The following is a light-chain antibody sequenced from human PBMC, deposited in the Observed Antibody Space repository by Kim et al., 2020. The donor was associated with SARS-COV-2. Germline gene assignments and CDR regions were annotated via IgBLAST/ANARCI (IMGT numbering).Light chain of an antibody. CDR2: AVS. V-gene: IGLV2-14*03. CDR3: SSYTSSSYWV. J-gene: IGLJ3*02. CDR1: SSDVGGYPS. Sequence: QSALTQPASVSGSPGQSITISCTGTSSDVGGYPSVSWYQQHPGHAPKLMIYAVSTRPSGVSTRFSGSKSGNTASLTISGLQAEDEADYYCSSYTSSSYWVFGGGTQLTVL.